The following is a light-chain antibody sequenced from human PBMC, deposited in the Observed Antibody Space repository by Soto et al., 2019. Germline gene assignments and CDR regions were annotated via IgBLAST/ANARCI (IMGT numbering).Light chain of an antibody. J-gene: IGLJ1*01. CDR3: CSYAPSNNFV. CDR2: DVS. CDR1: SSDVGGYNY. V-gene: IGLV2-11*01. Sequence: QSVLTQPRSVSGSPGQSVTISCTGTSSDVGGYNYVSWYQQYSGEAPKVMIYDVSKRPSGVPDRFSGSKSGNTASLTISGLQAEDEADYYCCSYAPSNNFVFGNATKLTV.